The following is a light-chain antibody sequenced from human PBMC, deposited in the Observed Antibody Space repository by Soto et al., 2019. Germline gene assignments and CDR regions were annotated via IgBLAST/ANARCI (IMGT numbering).Light chain of an antibody. CDR1: QGIGNR. V-gene: IGKV3-15*01. J-gene: IGKJ2*01. CDR2: GAS. CDR3: HQYNDWPPEDT. Sequence: EIVMTQSPATLSVSPGGRATLSCRASQGIGNRLAWYQQKPGQAPRLLIYGASTRATGVSARFTGSGSGTEFTLTINSLQSDDFAVYYCHQYNDWPPEDTFGQGTQLEIK.